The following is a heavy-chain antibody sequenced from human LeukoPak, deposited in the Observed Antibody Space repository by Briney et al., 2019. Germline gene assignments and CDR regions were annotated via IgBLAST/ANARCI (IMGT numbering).Heavy chain of an antibody. CDR2: FDPEDGET. V-gene: IGHV1-24*01. CDR1: GGTFSSYA. Sequence: GSSVKVSCKASGGTFSSYAISWVRQAPGQGLEWMGGFDPEDGETIYAQKFQGRVTMTEDPSTDTAYMELSSLRSEDTAVYYCATVPDIVVVPAARKLGFDPWGQGTLVTVSS. CDR3: ATVPDIVVVPAARKLGFDP. D-gene: IGHD2-2*01. J-gene: IGHJ5*02.